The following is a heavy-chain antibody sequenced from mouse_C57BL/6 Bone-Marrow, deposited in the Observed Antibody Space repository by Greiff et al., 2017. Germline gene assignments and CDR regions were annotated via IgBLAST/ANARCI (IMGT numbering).Heavy chain of an antibody. V-gene: IGHV1-15*01. CDR1: GYTFTDYE. CDR3: TGYYGTWFAY. Sequence: QVQLQQSGAELVRPGASVTLSCKASGYTFTDYEMHWVKQTPVHGLEWIGAIDPETGGTAYNQKFKGKAILTADKSSSTAYKELRSLTSEDSAVYYCTGYYGTWFAYWGQGTLVSVSA. CDR2: IDPETGGT. D-gene: IGHD1-2*01. J-gene: IGHJ3*01.